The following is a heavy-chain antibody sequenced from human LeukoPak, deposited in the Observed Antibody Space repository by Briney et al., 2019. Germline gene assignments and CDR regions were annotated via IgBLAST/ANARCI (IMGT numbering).Heavy chain of an antibody. CDR3: ATTFPYCGDGTCKL. CDR1: GLRFTSYW. CDR2: INQGGNTV. D-gene: IGHD2-15*01. Sequence: GGSLELSCAASGLRFTSYWMSWVRQAPGKGLEWVANINQGGNTVNYVDSVKGRVSISRDNANNALFLQMHSLRFEDTAIYYCATTFPYCGDGTCKLGGQGAQVTVSS. J-gene: IGHJ4*02. V-gene: IGHV3-7*01.